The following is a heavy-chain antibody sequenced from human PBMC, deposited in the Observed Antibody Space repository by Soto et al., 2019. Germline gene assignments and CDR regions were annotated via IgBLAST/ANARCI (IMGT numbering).Heavy chain of an antibody. V-gene: IGHV1-69*01. CDR3: ASALRGYSDGYVA. J-gene: IGHJ4*02. CDR1: GGAFTDYV. Sequence: QVQLVQSGAEVKKPGSSVKVSCKASGGAFTDYVVNWVRQAPGQGLEWVGGIIPVFGRTDYAQKFQGRVTITADESTSTAYMELSSLRSEDTAVFYCASALRGYSDGYVAWGQGTLVTVSS. D-gene: IGHD5-12*01. CDR2: IIPVFGRT.